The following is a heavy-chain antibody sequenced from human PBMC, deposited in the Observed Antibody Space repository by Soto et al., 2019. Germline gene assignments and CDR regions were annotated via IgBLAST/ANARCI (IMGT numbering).Heavy chain of an antibody. Sequence: QVQLVQSGAAVKQPGSSVKVSCKASGGTFSSYAISWVRQAPGQGLEWMGGIIPIFGTANYAQKFQGRVTITADESTSTAYMELSSLRSEDTAVYYCARWSSSVHHYYYYGMDVWGQGTTVTVSS. CDR2: IIPIFGTA. D-gene: IGHD6-6*01. CDR3: ARWSSSVHHYYYYGMDV. V-gene: IGHV1-69*01. CDR1: GGTFSSYA. J-gene: IGHJ6*02.